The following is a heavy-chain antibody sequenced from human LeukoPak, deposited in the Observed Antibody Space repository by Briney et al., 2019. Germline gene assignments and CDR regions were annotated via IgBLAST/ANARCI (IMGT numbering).Heavy chain of an antibody. D-gene: IGHD6-6*01. CDR1: GLTFSSYW. CDR2: INSDGYSI. CDR3: AIEGYSSSSSGAFDI. V-gene: IGHV3-74*01. Sequence: GGSLRLSCAASGLTFSSYWMHWVRQAPGKGLVWLSRINSDGYSISYANSVKGRFTISRDNSKNTLYLQMNSLRAEDTAVYYCAIEGYSSSSSGAFDIWGQGTMVTVSS. J-gene: IGHJ3*02.